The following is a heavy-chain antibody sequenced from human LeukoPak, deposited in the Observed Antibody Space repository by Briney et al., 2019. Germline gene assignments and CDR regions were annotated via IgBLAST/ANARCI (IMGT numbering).Heavy chain of an antibody. CDR1: GYTLSSYH. J-gene: IGHJ5*02. Sequence: ASVKVSCKASGYTLSSYHMHWVRQAPGQGLEWMGIVNPTSGTTSYAQKFQGRVTMTRDTSTSTVYMELSSLRSEDTAVYYCARDPCSGGSCYNWFDPWGQGTLVTVSS. CDR3: ARDPCSGGSCYNWFDP. D-gene: IGHD2-15*01. CDR2: VNPTSGTT. V-gene: IGHV1-46*01.